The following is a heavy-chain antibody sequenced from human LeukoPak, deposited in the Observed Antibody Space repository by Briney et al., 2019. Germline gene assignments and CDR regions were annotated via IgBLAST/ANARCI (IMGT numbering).Heavy chain of an antibody. Sequence: GGSLRLSCAASGFSFNRYWMDWVRQTPGNGLEWVANIKQDGSEKYYVDSVNGRFTISRDNAKNSLSLQMNSLRAEDTAVYYCTKWLLREGHCDYWGQGTLVTVSS. CDR3: TKWLLREGHCDY. CDR1: GFSFNRYW. D-gene: IGHD6-19*01. CDR2: IKQDGSEK. J-gene: IGHJ4*02. V-gene: IGHV3-7*01.